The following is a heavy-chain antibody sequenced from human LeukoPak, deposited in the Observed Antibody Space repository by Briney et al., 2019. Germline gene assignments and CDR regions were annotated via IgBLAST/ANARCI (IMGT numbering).Heavy chain of an antibody. D-gene: IGHD3-10*01. J-gene: IGHJ4*02. CDR1: GYTFTDYY. CDR2: INPNSGGT. CDR3: ARECYSAGSYYNCYFDY. Sequence: SSVNVSYKASGYTFTDYYMHWLRQAPGQQLEWMGGINPNSGGTNDAQKFQGRVTMTRATSISTAYMELSRLRSDDTAVYYCARECYSAGSYYNCYFDYWGQGNLVTVSS. V-gene: IGHV1-2*02.